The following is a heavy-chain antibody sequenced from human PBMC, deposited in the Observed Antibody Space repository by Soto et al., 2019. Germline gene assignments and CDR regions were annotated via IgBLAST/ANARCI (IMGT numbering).Heavy chain of an antibody. CDR2: ITSTSVTM. CDR1: GFTFSTHS. Sequence: DVQLVESGGGLVQPGGSLRLSCAASGFTFSTHSMNWVRQAPGKGLEWISYITSTSVTMYADSVKGRFTISRDNAKNSLYLQMNSLRVEDTAVYFCVGEVGFQLIYWGQGTLVTVYS. J-gene: IGHJ4*02. V-gene: IGHV3-48*01. CDR3: VGEVGFQLIY. D-gene: IGHD1-1*01.